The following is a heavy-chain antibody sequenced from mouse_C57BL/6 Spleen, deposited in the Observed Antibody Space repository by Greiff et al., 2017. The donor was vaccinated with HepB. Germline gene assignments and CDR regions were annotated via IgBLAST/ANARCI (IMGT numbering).Heavy chain of an antibody. Sequence: VQLQQPGAELVKPGASVKLSCKASGYTFTSYWMQWVKQRPGQGLEWIGEIDPSDSYTNYNQKFKGKATLTVDTSSSTAYMKLSSLTSEDSAVYYCARVRYSSCGSAWFAYWGQGTLVTVSA. V-gene: IGHV1-50*01. CDR3: ARVRYSSCGSAWFAY. CDR2: IDPSDSYT. J-gene: IGHJ3*01. D-gene: IGHD2-14*01. CDR1: GYTFTSYW.